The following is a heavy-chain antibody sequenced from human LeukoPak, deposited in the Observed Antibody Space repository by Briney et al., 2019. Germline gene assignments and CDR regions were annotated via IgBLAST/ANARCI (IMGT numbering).Heavy chain of an antibody. V-gene: IGHV3-21*01. CDR1: GFTFSSYR. CDR3: ARARSPGHFDY. CDR2: ISSSYNSI. J-gene: IGHJ4*02. D-gene: IGHD1-14*01. Sequence: GGSLRLSCAASGFTFSSYRMNWVRQAPGKGLEWVSSISSSYNSIYYADSVKGRFTISRDNAKNSLYLQMKSLRAEDTAVYYCARARSPGHFDYWGQGTLVTVSS.